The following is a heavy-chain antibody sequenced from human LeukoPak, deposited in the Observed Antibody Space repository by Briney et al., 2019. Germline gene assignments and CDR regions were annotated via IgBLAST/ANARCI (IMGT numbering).Heavy chain of an antibody. CDR1: GFTFSTYA. Sequence: GGSLRLSCAASGFTFSTYAVSWVRQAPGKGLEWVSAISGSGGSTYYADSVKGRFTISRDNSKNTLYLQMNSLRAEDTSIYFCAKALEQETVIALDSWGQGTLVTVSS. D-gene: IGHD6-13*01. J-gene: IGHJ4*02. CDR3: AKALEQETVIALDS. V-gene: IGHV3-23*01. CDR2: ISGSGGST.